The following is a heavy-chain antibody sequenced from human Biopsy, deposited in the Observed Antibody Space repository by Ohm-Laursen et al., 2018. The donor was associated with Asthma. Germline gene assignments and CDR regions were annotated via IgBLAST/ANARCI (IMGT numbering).Heavy chain of an antibody. D-gene: IGHD6-19*01. CDR3: ARCQVGYSSGWSLLLKKIYYSGMDV. Sequence: SVKVSCKAPGGTFSNFAIRWVRQAPGQGLEWLGGIRIVLGKTKRAQKFQGRVTITADESTSTAYMEVTSLRSEDTAIYYWARCQVGYSSGWSLLLKKIYYSGMDVWGQGTAVTVSS. V-gene: IGHV1-69*13. CDR2: IRIVLGKT. J-gene: IGHJ6*02. CDR1: GGTFSNFA.